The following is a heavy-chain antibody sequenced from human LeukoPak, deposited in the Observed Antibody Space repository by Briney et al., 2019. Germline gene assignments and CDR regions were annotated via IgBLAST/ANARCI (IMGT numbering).Heavy chain of an antibody. CDR3: ARGGHYYDSSGYYGFDY. J-gene: IGHJ4*02. V-gene: IGHV3-30*04. D-gene: IGHD3-22*01. Sequence: GGSLRLSCAASGFTFSSYAMHWVRQAPGKGLEWVAVISYDGSNKYYADSVKGRFTISRDNSKNTLYLQMNSLRAEDTAVYYCARGGHYYDSSGYYGFDYWGQGTLVTVSS. CDR1: GFTFSSYA. CDR2: ISYDGSNK.